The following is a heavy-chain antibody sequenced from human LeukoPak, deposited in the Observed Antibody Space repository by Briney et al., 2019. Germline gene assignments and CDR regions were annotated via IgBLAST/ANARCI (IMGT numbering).Heavy chain of an antibody. V-gene: IGHV1-2*02. D-gene: IGHD6-13*01. CDR1: GYTFTGYY. Sequence: ASVKVSCKASGYTFTGYYMHWVRQAPGQGLEWMGWINPNSGGTNYAQKFQGRVTMTRDTSISTAYMELSRLRSDDTAVYYCARATNKTPRIAAAGYWGQGTLVTVSS. J-gene: IGHJ4*02. CDR2: INPNSGGT. CDR3: ARATNKTPRIAAAGY.